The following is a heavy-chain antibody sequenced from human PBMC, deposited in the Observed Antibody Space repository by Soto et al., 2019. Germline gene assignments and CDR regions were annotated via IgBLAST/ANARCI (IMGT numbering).Heavy chain of an antibody. D-gene: IGHD5-18*01. CDR2: IYYSGST. CDR1: GGSISSYY. CDR3: ARGNTAMDDFDY. Sequence: SETLSLTCTVSGGSISSYYWSWIRQPPGKGLEWNGYIYYSGSTDYNPSLKSRVTISVDTSKNQFSLKLSSVTAADTAVYYCARGNTAMDDFDYWGQGTLVTVS. J-gene: IGHJ4*02. V-gene: IGHV4-59*01.